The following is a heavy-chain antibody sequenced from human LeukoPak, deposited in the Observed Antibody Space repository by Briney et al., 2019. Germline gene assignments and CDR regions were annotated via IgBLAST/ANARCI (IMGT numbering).Heavy chain of an antibody. V-gene: IGHV1-8*01. D-gene: IGHD5-24*01. Sequence: ASVKVSCKASGYTFTSYDINWVRQATGQGLEWMGWMNPNSGNTGYAQKLQGRVTMTTDASTSTAYMELRSLRSDDTAVYYCARRDGMTIDYWGQGTLVTVSS. J-gene: IGHJ4*02. CDR2: MNPNSGNT. CDR3: ARRDGMTIDY. CDR1: GYTFTSYD.